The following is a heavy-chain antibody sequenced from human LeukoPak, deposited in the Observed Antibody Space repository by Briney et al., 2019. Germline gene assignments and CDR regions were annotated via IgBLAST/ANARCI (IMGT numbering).Heavy chain of an antibody. CDR3: ANAASYSVDY. J-gene: IGHJ4*02. CDR2: MYFSGST. V-gene: IGHV4-39*01. Sequence: SETLSLTCTVSGGSVSSSFYYWGWLRQPPGKGLEWIGSMYFSGSTHYNPSLKSRVTISVDTSKNQFSLKLTSVTAADTAVYYCANAASYSVDYWGQGTLVTVS. D-gene: IGHD1-26*01. CDR1: GGSVSSSFYY.